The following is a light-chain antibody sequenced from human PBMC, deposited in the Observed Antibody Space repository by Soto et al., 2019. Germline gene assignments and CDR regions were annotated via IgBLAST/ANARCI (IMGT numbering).Light chain of an antibody. CDR3: AAWDDSLKGYYV. CDR2: SNN. V-gene: IGLV1-44*01. Sequence: QSVLTQPPSASGTPGQRVTISCSGSSSNIGSNTVNWYQQLPGTAPKLLIYSNNQRPSGVPDRLSGSKSGTSASLAISGLQSEDEADYYCAAWDDSLKGYYVFGTGTKVTVL. J-gene: IGLJ1*01. CDR1: SSNIGSNT.